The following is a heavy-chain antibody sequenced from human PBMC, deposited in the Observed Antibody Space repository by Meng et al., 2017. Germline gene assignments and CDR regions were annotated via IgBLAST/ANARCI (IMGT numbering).Heavy chain of an antibody. CDR2: AYYRSKWYH. Sequence: QIQLQQPGPGLVKPSQTLSLICAISGDRVSSNSAAWNWIRQSPSRGLEWLGRAYYRSKWYHDYAESVKSRISIDPDTSKNQFSLQLRSVTPEDSAVYYCARGSYSFDSWGQRTLVTVSS. CDR1: GDRVSSNSAA. CDR3: ARGSYSFDS. D-gene: IGHD1-26*01. J-gene: IGHJ4*02. V-gene: IGHV6-1*01.